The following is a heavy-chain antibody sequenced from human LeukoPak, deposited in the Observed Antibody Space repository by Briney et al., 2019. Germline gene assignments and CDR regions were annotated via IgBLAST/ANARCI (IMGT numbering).Heavy chain of an antibody. J-gene: IGHJ4*02. CDR3: AKTHSPYCGGDCPFDY. D-gene: IGHD2-21*02. Sequence: GPSVKVSCTASGGTFSSYTISWVRQAPGQGLEWMGRIIPILGIANYAQKFQGRVTITADKSTSTAYMELGSLRSEDTAVYYCAKTHSPYCGGDCPFDYWGQGTLVTVSS. CDR2: IIPILGIA. CDR1: GGTFSSYT. V-gene: IGHV1-69*02.